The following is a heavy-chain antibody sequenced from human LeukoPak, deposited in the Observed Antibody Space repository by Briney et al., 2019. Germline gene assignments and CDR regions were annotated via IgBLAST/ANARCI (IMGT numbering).Heavy chain of an antibody. CDR2: ITAYNGNT. J-gene: IGHJ4*02. D-gene: IGHD5-18*01. CDR1: GYIFTSYG. CDR3: VRGTGQLWPNRALWSIDY. Sequence: ASVKVSCKSFGYIFTSYGITWVQQAPEQGLEWMGWITAYNGNTNYAQKLQGRVTMTTDTSTSTAYMELRSLRSDDTAVYYCVRGTGQLWPNRALWSIDYWGQGTLVTVSS. V-gene: IGHV1-18*01.